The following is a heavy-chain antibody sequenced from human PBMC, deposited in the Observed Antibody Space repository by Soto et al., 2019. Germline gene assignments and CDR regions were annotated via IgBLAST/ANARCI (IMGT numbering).Heavy chain of an antibody. CDR2: TFYSGAT. J-gene: IGHJ6*02. CDR1: GGSINDYY. CDR3: ARDNFYGPFGMDV. D-gene: IGHD3-10*01. Sequence: LALTCTISGGSINDYYWSWVRQPPGEGLEWIGYTFYSGATKYNPSLKGRVTISADTSKNQFSLRLGSVTAADTAVYYCARDNFYGPFGMDVWGQGTTVTVSS. V-gene: IGHV4-59*01.